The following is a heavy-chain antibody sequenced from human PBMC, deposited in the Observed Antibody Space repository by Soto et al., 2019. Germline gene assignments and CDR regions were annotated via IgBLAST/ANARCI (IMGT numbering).Heavy chain of an antibody. Sequence: PGGSLRLSCAASGFTFSSYAMSWFRQAPGKGLQWVSAISGNGVTGYYTDSVKGRFTISRDNSKNTLYLQMNSLRAEDTAIYYCAKYRGWELLGGDWFDPWGQGTLVTVSS. J-gene: IGHJ5*02. CDR3: AKYRGWELLGGDWFDP. CDR2: ISGNGVTG. CDR1: GFTFSSYA. D-gene: IGHD1-26*01. V-gene: IGHV3-23*01.